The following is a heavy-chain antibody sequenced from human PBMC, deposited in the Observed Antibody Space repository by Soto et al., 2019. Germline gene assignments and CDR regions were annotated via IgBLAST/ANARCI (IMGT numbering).Heavy chain of an antibody. D-gene: IGHD6-13*01. V-gene: IGHV1-18*01. J-gene: IGHJ4*02. Sequence: QVQLVQSGAEVKKPGASVKVSCKASGYTFTSYGISWVRQAPGQGLEWMEWISAYNGNTNYAQKLQGRVTMTTDTTTSTAYRELRSLRSADKYVDYCAREDSSSCHDYWGQGTLVTVSS. CDR3: AREDSSSCHDY. CDR1: GYTFTSYG. CDR2: ISAYNGNT.